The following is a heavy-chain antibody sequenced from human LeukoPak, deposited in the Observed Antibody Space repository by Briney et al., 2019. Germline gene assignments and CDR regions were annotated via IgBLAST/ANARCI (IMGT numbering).Heavy chain of an antibody. CDR1: GFPFSAYS. J-gene: IGHJ4*02. CDR3: ASFPWDLRPT. V-gene: IGHV3-48*01. CDR2: ITSTSDTI. Sequence: GGSLRLSCITSGFPFSAYSMNWVRQAPGKGLEWLSYITSTSDTIYYADSVKGRFTISRDNAKNSLYLQMNSLRAEDTAVYYCASFPWDLRPTWGQGTLVSVAS. D-gene: IGHD1-26*01.